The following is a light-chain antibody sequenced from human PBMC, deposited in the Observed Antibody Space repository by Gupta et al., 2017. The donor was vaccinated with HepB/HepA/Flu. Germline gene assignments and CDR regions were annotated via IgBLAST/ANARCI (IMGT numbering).Light chain of an antibody. CDR2: LGS. V-gene: IGKV2-28*01. CDR3: MQGHRFPLT. Sequence: IEMTQSPLSLPVTPGDPASISCRSSQSLLHSNGYNYLDWYQQKPGQSPQLLIYLGSNRASGVPDRFSGSGSGTDFTLNINSVQAEDCGVYYCMQGHRFPLTFGGGTKVEIK. CDR1: QSLLHSNGYNY. J-gene: IGKJ4*01.